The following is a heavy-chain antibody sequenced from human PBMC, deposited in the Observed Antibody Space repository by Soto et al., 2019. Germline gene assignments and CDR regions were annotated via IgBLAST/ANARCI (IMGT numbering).Heavy chain of an antibody. J-gene: IGHJ4*02. V-gene: IGHV3-21*01. D-gene: IGHD6-19*01. CDR2: ISSSSSYI. Sequence: GGSLRLSCAASGFTFSSYSMNWVRQAPGKGLEWVSSISSSSSYIYYADSVKGRFTISRDNAKNSLYLQMNSLRAEDTAVYYCARDFPDSSGWPNGIDYWGQGTLVTVSS. CDR3: ARDFPDSSGWPNGIDY. CDR1: GFTFSSYS.